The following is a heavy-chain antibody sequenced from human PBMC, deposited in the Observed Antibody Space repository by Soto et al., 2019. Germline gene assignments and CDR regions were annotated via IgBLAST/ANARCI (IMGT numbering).Heavy chain of an antibody. V-gene: IGHV3-73*01. Sequence: GGSLRLSCAASGFTFSGSAMHWVRQASGKGLEWVGRIRSKANSYATAYAASVKGRFTISRDDSKNTAYLQMNSLKTEDTDVYYCTRVSRYNWNYDYWGQGTLVTVSS. CDR3: TRVSRYNWNYDY. J-gene: IGHJ4*02. D-gene: IGHD1-7*01. CDR1: GFTFSGSA. CDR2: IRSKANSYAT.